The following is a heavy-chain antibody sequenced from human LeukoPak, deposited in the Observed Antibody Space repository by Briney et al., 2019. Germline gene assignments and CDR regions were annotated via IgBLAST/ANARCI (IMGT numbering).Heavy chain of an antibody. CDR1: GFTFSSYA. Sequence: GGSLRLSCAASGFTFSSYAMSWVRQAPGKGLEWVSAISGSGGSTYYADSVKGRFTISGDNSKNTLYLQMNSLRAEDTAVYYCAKGGRRRYFDWLLPGDYWGQGTLVTVSS. V-gene: IGHV3-23*01. J-gene: IGHJ4*02. D-gene: IGHD3-9*01. CDR3: AKGGRRRYFDWLLPGDY. CDR2: ISGSGGST.